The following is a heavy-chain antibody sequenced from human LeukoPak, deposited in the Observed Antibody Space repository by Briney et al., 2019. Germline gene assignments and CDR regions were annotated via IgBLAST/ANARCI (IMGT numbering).Heavy chain of an antibody. CDR2: IYYSGST. V-gene: IGHV4-39*07. D-gene: IGHD3-10*01. Sequence: PSETLSLTCTVSGGSISSSSYYWGWIRQPPGKGLEWIGSIYYSGSTYYNPSLKSRVTISVDTSKNQFSLKLSSVTAADTAVYYCARSPPLYYGSGSYYYYYGMDVWGQGTTVTVSS. CDR1: GGSISSSSYY. J-gene: IGHJ6*02. CDR3: ARSPPLYYGSGSYYYYYGMDV.